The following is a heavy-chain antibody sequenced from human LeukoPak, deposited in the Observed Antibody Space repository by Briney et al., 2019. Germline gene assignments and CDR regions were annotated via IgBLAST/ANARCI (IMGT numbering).Heavy chain of an antibody. CDR1: GGSISSYY. J-gene: IGHJ5*02. Sequence: SETLSLTCTVSGGSISSYYWSWLRQPPGKGLEWIGNISGSGSTNYNPSLKSRVTISVDTSKNQFSLKLSSVTAADTAVYYCARQRVAGSSFDPWGQGTLVTASS. D-gene: IGHD6-13*01. CDR2: ISGSGST. V-gene: IGHV4-59*08. CDR3: ARQRVAGSSFDP.